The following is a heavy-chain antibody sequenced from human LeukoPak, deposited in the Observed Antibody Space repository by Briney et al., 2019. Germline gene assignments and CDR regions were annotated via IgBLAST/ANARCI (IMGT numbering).Heavy chain of an antibody. V-gene: IGHV1-69*13. J-gene: IGHJ4*02. CDR3: ASPRIHSGSYLWYFDY. CDR1: GGTFSSYA. Sequence: SVKVSCKASGGTFSSYAFSWVRQAPGQGLEWMGGTIPIFGTANYAQKFQGRVTITADESTSTAYMELSSLRSEDTAVYYCASPRIHSGSYLWYFDYWGQGTLVTVSS. D-gene: IGHD1-26*01. CDR2: TIPIFGTA.